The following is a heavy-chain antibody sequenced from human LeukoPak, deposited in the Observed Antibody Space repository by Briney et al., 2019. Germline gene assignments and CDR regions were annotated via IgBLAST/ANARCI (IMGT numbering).Heavy chain of an antibody. J-gene: IGHJ4*02. CDR2: ISAYNGNT. CDR3: AKTPGYSSSWYFDY. Sequence: APVKVSCKASGGTFSSYAISWVRQAPGQGLEWMGWISAYNGNTNYAQKLQGRVTMTTDTSTSTAYMELRSLRSDDTAVYYCAKTPGYSSSWYFDYWGQGTLVTVSS. V-gene: IGHV1-18*01. CDR1: GGTFSSYA. D-gene: IGHD6-13*01.